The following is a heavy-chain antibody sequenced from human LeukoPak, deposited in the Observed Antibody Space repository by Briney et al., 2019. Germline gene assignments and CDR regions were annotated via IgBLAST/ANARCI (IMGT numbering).Heavy chain of an antibody. V-gene: IGHV3-7*01. J-gene: IGHJ6*03. CDR2: IKLDGSEK. CDR3: ARVRKGVYDILTGYKNVLYYYYYMDV. CDR1: GFTFSSYW. D-gene: IGHD3-9*01. Sequence: GGSLRLSCAASGFTFSSYWMSWVRQAPGKGLEWVANIKLDGSEKYYVDSVKGRFTISRDNAKNSLYLQMNSLRAEDTAVYYCARVRKGVYDILTGYKNVLYYYYYMDVWGKGTTVTISS.